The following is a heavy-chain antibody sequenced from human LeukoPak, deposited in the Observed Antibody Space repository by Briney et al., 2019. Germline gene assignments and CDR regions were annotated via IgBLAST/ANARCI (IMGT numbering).Heavy chain of an antibody. D-gene: IGHD3-10*01. CDR1: GGSISSGGYS. J-gene: IGHJ2*01. CDR3: ARGLPDYYGPPSYWYFDL. CDR2: IYYSGST. V-gene: IGHV4-31*03. Sequence: SETLSLTCTVSGGSISSGGYSWSWIRQHPGKGLEWIGYIYYSGSTYYNPSLKSRVTISVDTSKNQFSLKLSSVTAADTAVYYCARGLPDYYGPPSYWYFDLWGRGTLVTVSS.